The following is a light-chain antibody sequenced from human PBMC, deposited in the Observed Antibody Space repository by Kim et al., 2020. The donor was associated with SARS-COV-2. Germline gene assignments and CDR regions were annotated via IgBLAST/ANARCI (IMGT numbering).Light chain of an antibody. CDR1: KLGDKY. V-gene: IGLV3-1*01. J-gene: IGLJ1*01. CDR3: QAWDSSTYV. Sequence: SVSPGQTASITCFGDKLGDKYACWYQQKPGQSPVLVIYQDDKRPSGIPERFSGSNSGNTATLTISGTQAMDEADYYCQAWDSSTYVFGTGTKVTVL. CDR2: QDD.